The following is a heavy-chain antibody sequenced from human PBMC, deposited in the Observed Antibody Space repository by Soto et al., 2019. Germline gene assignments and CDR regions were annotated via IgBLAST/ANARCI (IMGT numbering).Heavy chain of an antibody. CDR2: IYNSGST. V-gene: IGHV4-39*01. CDR3: AKHRGDLWNYFDY. CDR1: GDSISSSGYY. Sequence: QLQLQESGPGLVKPSETLSLTCTVSGDSISSSGYYWGWTRQTPGKGLEWIGTIYNSGSTYYNPSLKSRVTISVDTSKNQFSLKLSSVTAADTAVYYCAKHRGDLWNYFDYWGQGTLVTVSS. J-gene: IGHJ4*02. D-gene: IGHD3-16*01.